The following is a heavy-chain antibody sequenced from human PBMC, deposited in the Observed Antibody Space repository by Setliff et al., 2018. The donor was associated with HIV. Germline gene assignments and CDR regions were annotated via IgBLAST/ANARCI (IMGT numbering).Heavy chain of an antibody. Sequence: PRGSLKISCKGSGYSFASYWISWVRQMPGKGLEWMGRIDPTDSYINDSPPYQGHVTISVDKPISTVYLQWSSLKASDTAIYYCARQSYYYYNMDVWGQGTTVTVSS. CDR2: IDPTDSYI. CDR1: GYSFASYW. J-gene: IGHJ6*02. CDR3: ARQSYYYYNMDV. V-gene: IGHV5-10-1*01. D-gene: IGHD2-21*01.